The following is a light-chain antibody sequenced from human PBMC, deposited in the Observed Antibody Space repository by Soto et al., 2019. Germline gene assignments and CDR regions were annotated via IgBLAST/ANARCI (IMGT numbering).Light chain of an antibody. V-gene: IGLV1-40*01. CDR2: GNS. CDR3: QSYDSSQSGYV. J-gene: IGLJ1*01. CDR1: SSNIGAGYD. Sequence: QLVLTQPPSVSGAPGQRVTITCTGSSSNIGAGYDVHWYQQLPGTAPKLLIYGNSNRPSGVPDRFSGSKSGTSASLAITGLQAEDEADYYCQSYDSSQSGYVFGTGTQLTVL.